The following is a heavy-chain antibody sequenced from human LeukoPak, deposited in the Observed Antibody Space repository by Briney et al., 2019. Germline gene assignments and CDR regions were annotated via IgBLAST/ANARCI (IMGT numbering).Heavy chain of an antibody. V-gene: IGHV1-69*06. CDR1: GGTFSSYA. D-gene: IGHD3-22*01. CDR2: IIPIFGTA. Sequence: GASVKVSCKASGGTFSSYAISWVRQAPGQGLEWMGGIIPIFGTANYAQKFQGRVTITADKSTSTAYMELSSLRSEDTAVYYCARDRWHDSSRDAGYWGQGTLVTVSS. J-gene: IGHJ4*02. CDR3: ARDRWHDSSRDAGY.